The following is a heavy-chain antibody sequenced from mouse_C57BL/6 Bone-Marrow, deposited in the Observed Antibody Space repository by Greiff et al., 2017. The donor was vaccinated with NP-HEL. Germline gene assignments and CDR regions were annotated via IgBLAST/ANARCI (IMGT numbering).Heavy chain of an antibody. CDR3: ARHYYSNYFDY. Sequence: EVKLMESGGDLVKPRGSLKLSCAASGFTFSSYGMSWVRQTPDKRLEWVATISSGGSYTYYPDSVKGRFTISRDNAKNTLYLQMSSLKSEDTAMYYCARHYYSNYFDYWGQGTTLTVSS. J-gene: IGHJ2*01. V-gene: IGHV5-6*01. CDR2: ISSGGSYT. CDR1: GFTFSSYG. D-gene: IGHD2-5*01.